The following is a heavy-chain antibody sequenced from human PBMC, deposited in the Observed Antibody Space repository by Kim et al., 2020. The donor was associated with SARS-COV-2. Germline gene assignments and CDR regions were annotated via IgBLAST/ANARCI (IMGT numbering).Heavy chain of an antibody. D-gene: IGHD2-2*01. Sequence: GGSLRLSCAASGFNFSTYAMTWVRQAPGKGLEWVSTITSSGGTTYYADSVKGRFTISRDNSKRLLYLQMNSLRAEDTALYYCATSLPGAIVYYYLYMDGWARGTAVTVSS. CDR2: ITSSGGTT. J-gene: IGHJ6*03. V-gene: IGHV3-23*01. CDR1: GFNFSTYA. CDR3: ATSLPGAIVYYYLYMDG.